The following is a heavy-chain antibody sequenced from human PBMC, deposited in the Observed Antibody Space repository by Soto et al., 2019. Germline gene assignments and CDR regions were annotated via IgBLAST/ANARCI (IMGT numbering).Heavy chain of an antibody. CDR1: GGTFSSYA. CDR2: IIPIFGTA. V-gene: IGHV1-69*13. J-gene: IGHJ4*02. D-gene: IGHD3-10*01. Sequence: SVKVSCKASGGTFSSYAISWVRQAPGQGLEWMGGIIPIFGTANYAQKFQGRVTITADESTSTAYMELSSLRSEDTAVYYCARGRLWFGEFEYYFDYRGQGTLVTVSS. CDR3: ARGRLWFGEFEYYFDY.